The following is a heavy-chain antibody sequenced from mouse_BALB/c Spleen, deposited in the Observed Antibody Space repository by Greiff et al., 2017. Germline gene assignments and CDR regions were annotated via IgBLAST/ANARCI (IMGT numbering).Heavy chain of an antibody. D-gene: IGHD4-1*01. Sequence: VQLQQSGTVLARPGASVKMSCKASGYTFTSYWMHWVKQRPGQGLEWIGAIYPGNSDTSYNQKFKGKAKLTAVTSTSTAYMELSSLTNEDSAVYYCTRGDWDVGDYFDYWGQGTTLTVSS. V-gene: IGHV1-5*01. CDR3: TRGDWDVGDYFDY. J-gene: IGHJ2*01. CDR2: IYPGNSDT. CDR1: GYTFTSYW.